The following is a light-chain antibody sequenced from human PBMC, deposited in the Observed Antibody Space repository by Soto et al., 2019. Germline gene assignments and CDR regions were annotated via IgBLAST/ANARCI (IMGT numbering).Light chain of an antibody. CDR3: QQYGSSPEYT. V-gene: IGKV3-20*01. Sequence: EIVLTQSPGTLSLSPGERATLSCRASQSVSSSYLAWYQQKPGQAPRLLIYGASSSATGIPDRFSGSGSGTDFTLTNSRLEPEDFAVYYCQQYGSSPEYTFGQGTKLEIK. CDR2: GAS. J-gene: IGKJ2*01. CDR1: QSVSSSY.